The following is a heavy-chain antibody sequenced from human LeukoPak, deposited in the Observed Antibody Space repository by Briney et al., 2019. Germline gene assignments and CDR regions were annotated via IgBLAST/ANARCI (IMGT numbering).Heavy chain of an antibody. V-gene: IGHV1-69*04. CDR2: IIPILGIA. CDR3: ATWVVGAIASFDY. J-gene: IGHJ4*02. D-gene: IGHD1-26*01. CDR1: GGTFSSYA. Sequence: ASVKVSCKASGGTFSSYAISWVRQAPGQGLEWMGRIIPILGIANYAQKFQGRVTITADKSTSTAYMELSSLRSEDTAVYYCATWVVGAIASFDYWGQGTLVTVSS.